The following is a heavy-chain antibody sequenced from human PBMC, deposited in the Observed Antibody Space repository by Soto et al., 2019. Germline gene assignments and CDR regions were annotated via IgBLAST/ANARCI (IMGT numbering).Heavy chain of an antibody. CDR1: GFTFSSYA. V-gene: IGHV3-23*01. CDR3: AKDPLFYDSSGYYYPDDRHRDY. J-gene: IGHJ4*02. Sequence: PGGSLRLSCAASGFTFSSYAMSWVRQAPGKGLEWVSAISGSGGSTYYADSVKGRFTISRDNSKNTLYLQMNSLRAEDTAVYYCAKDPLFYDSSGYYYPDDRHRDYWGQGTLVTVSS. CDR2: ISGSGGST. D-gene: IGHD3-22*01.